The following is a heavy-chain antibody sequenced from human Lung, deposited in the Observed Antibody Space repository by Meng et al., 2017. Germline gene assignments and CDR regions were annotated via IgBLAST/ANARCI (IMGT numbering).Heavy chain of an antibody. Sequence: QLQRQQGGVGLLKPSETLSLTCVVSGGSFSDYYWSWIRQPPGKGLEWIGEINHSGSTNYNPSLESRATISVDTSQNNLSLKLSSVTAADSAVYYCARGPTTMAHDFDYWGQGTLVTVSS. V-gene: IGHV4-34*01. D-gene: IGHD4-11*01. J-gene: IGHJ4*02. CDR2: INHSGST. CDR3: ARGPTTMAHDFDY. CDR1: GGSFSDYY.